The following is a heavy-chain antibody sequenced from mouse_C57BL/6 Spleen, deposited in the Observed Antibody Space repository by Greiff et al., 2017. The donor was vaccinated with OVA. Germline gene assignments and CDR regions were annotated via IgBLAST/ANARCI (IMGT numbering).Heavy chain of an antibody. V-gene: IGHV1-72*01. Sequence: QVQLQQSGAELVKPGASVKLSCKASGYTFTGYWMHWVKQRPGRGLEWIGRIDPNSGGTKYNEKVKGKATLTVDKPSSTAYMQLSSLTSEDSAVYDCAAPATVVTPYAMDYWGQGTSVTVSA. J-gene: IGHJ4*01. CDR3: AAPATVVTPYAMDY. CDR2: IDPNSGGT. CDR1: GYTFTGYW. D-gene: IGHD1-1*01.